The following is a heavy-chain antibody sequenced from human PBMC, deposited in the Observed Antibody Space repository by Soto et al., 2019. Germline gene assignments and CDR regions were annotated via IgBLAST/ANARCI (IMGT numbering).Heavy chain of an antibody. CDR2: IQQVGSEK. J-gene: IGHJ6*02. D-gene: IGHD7-27*01. V-gene: IGHV3-7*01. Sequence: EVQLVESGGGLVQPGGSLRLSCAASGFTFNKYWMTWVRQAPGKGLEWVANIQQVGSEKYYVDSVKGRFTISRDNADNSLYLQMNGPRAEDTAVYYCALGRTGLDVWGQGTTVTVSS. CDR3: ALGRTGLDV. CDR1: GFTFNKYW.